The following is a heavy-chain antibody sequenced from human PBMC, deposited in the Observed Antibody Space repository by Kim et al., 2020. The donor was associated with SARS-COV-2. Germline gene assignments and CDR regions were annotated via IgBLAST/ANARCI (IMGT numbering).Heavy chain of an antibody. CDR3: ARLGGSSGWPFDY. Sequence: YNPSLKSRVTISVDTSKNQFSLKLSSVTAADTAVYYCARLGGSSGWPFDYWGQGTLVTVSS. V-gene: IGHV4-39*01. J-gene: IGHJ4*02. D-gene: IGHD6-19*01.